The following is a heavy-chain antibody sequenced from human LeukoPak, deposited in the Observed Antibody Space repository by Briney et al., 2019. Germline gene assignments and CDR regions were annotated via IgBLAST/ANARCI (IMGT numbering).Heavy chain of an antibody. Sequence: GGSLRLSCAASGFTFSSYWMSWVRQAPGKGLEWVANIKQDGSEKYYADSVKGRFTISRDNAKNTLYLQMNSLRAEDTAVYYCAKDLGVATIGVPVTWGQGTLVTVSS. D-gene: IGHD5-12*01. CDR3: AKDLGVATIGVPVT. V-gene: IGHV3-7*01. CDR1: GFTFSSYW. CDR2: IKQDGSEK. J-gene: IGHJ4*02.